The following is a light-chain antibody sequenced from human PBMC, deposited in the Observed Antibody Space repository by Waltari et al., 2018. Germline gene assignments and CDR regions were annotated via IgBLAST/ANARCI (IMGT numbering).Light chain of an antibody. CDR2: RAS. J-gene: IGKJ1*01. CDR3: QQYYSYRS. Sequence: DIQMTQSPSTLSASVGDRVTITCRASQSISTWLAWHQQKPGEAPNLLIYRASTLESGVPSRFGGSGSGTEFTLTISSLQPDDSATYYCQQYYSYRSFGQGTKVEIK. CDR1: QSISTW. V-gene: IGKV1-5*03.